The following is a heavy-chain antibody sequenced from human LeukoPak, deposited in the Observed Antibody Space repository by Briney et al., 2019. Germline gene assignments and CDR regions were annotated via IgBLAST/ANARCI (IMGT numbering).Heavy chain of an antibody. D-gene: IGHD3-9*01. J-gene: IGHJ4*02. CDR3: SYYDILTGRFDY. CDR1: GGSISSSSYY. V-gene: IGHV4-39*07. CDR2: IYYSGST. Sequence: PSETLSLTRTVSGGSISSSSYYWGWIRQPPGKGLEWIGSIYYSGSTYYNPSLKSRVTISVDTSKNQFSLKLSSVTAADTAVYYCSYYDILTGRFDYWGQGTLVTVSS.